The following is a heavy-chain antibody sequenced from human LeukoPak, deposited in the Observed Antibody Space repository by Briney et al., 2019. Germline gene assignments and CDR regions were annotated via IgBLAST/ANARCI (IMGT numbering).Heavy chain of an antibody. CDR3: AKDISSRMVRGVYFDY. Sequence: TGGSLRLSCAASGFTFSTSWMSWVRQAPGKGLEWVANINQDGSEKYYVDSVKGRFTISRDNGKNSLHLQMSSLRAEDTALYYCAKDISSRMVRGVYFDYWGQGTLVTVSS. D-gene: IGHD3-10*01. CDR1: GFTFSTSW. V-gene: IGHV3-7*03. J-gene: IGHJ4*02. CDR2: INQDGSEK.